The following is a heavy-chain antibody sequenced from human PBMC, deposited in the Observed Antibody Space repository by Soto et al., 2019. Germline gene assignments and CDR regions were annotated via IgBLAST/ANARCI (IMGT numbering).Heavy chain of an antibody. CDR3: AREVYYYDSSGPSY. J-gene: IGHJ4*02. V-gene: IGHV3-66*01. CDR1: GFTVSSNY. Sequence: GGSLRLSCAASGFTVSSNYMSWVRQAPGKGLEWVSVIYSGGSTYYADSVKGRFTISRDNSKNTLYLQMNSLRAEDTAVYYCAREVYYYDSSGPSYWGQGTLVTVSS. CDR2: IYSGGST. D-gene: IGHD3-22*01.